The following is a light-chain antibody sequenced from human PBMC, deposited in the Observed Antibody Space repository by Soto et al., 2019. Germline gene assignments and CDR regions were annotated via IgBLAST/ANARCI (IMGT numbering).Light chain of an antibody. CDR3: QQIYCSPSP. Sequence: DIQMTQSPSSLSASVGDRVTLTCRATQSISSYLNWYQQKPGKAPKLLIYAASSLQSGVPGRFRGSGSETDCPLTVSGLQPQDCATDYCQQIYCSPSPLGGGTQVVV. V-gene: IGKV1-39*01. J-gene: IGKJ4*01. CDR1: QSISSY. CDR2: AAS.